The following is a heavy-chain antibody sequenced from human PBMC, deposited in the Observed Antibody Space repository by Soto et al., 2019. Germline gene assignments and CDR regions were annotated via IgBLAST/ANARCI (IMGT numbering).Heavy chain of an antibody. Sequence: QVQLVESGGGVVQPGRSLRLSCAASGFTFSSYDMHWVRQAPGKGLEWVAVISYDGSNKYYADSVKGRFTISRDNSKNTLYLQMNSLRAEDTAVYYCAKDQSHGSGYYYYGMDVWGQGTTVTVSS. CDR2: ISYDGSNK. D-gene: IGHD3-10*01. CDR1: GFTFSSYD. CDR3: AKDQSHGSGYYYYGMDV. J-gene: IGHJ6*02. V-gene: IGHV3-30*18.